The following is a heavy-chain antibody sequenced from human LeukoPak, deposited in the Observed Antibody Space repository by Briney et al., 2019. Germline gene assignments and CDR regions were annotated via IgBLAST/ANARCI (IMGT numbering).Heavy chain of an antibody. Sequence: GGSLRVSCAASGFTFSNSAMGWVRQAPGKGLEWVSAISTSDGSTYYAVAVKGRFTISRDNSKNTLYLQMNSLRAEDTAVYYCARAVDFWSGYPQPNWFDPWGQGTLVTVSS. CDR1: GFTFSNSA. J-gene: IGHJ5*02. V-gene: IGHV3-23*01. CDR3: ARAVDFWSGYPQPNWFDP. D-gene: IGHD3-3*01. CDR2: ISTSDGST.